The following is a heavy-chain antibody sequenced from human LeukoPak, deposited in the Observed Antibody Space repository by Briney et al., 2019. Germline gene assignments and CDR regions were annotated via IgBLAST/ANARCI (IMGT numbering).Heavy chain of an antibody. D-gene: IGHD6-13*01. V-gene: IGHV1-69*04. Sequence: SVKVSCKASGYTFTGYYMHWVRQAPGQGLEWMGRIIPILGIANYAQKFQGRVTITADKSTSTAYMELSSLRSEDTAVYYCAREVSIAAAGPYYDYWGQGTLVTVSS. CDR2: IIPILGIA. CDR3: AREVSIAAAGPYYDY. J-gene: IGHJ4*02. CDR1: GYTFTGYY.